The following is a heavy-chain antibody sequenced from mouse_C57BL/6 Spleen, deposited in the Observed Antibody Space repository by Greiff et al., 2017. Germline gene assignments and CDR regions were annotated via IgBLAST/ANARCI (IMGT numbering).Heavy chain of an antibody. CDR1: GYTFTSSW. CDR2: IHPNSGST. D-gene: IGHD1-1*01. Sequence: QVQLQQPGAELVKPGASVKLSCTASGYTFTSSWMHLVKPRPGQGLEWIGMIHPNSGSTNYNEKFKSKATLTVDKSSSTAYMQLSSLTSEDSAVYYCARSGDYYGRDAMDYWGQGTSVTVSS. V-gene: IGHV1-64*01. CDR3: ARSGDYYGRDAMDY. J-gene: IGHJ4*01.